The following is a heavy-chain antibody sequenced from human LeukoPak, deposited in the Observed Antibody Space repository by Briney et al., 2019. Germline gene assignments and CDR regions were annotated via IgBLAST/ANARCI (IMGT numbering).Heavy chain of an antibody. Sequence: PGGSMRLSCAASGFTFSNHAMRWVRQAPGKGLEGVSGISSSGSSTFFADHVKGRFTISRDNAKNSLYLQINTLQAEDTAVYYCARRSPGSSSLFFYYMDVWGKGTTVTVSS. CDR1: GFTFSNHA. V-gene: IGHV3-23*01. J-gene: IGHJ6*03. D-gene: IGHD1-26*01. CDR3: ARRSPGSSSLFFYYMDV. CDR2: ISSSGSST.